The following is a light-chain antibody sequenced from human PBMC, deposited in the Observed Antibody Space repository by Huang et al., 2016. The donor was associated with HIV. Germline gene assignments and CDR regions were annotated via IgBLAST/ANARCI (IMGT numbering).Light chain of an antibody. CDR1: QSVLYSSNNKNY. CDR3: QQYYTTPQT. Sequence: DIVMTQSPASLAVSLSERATINCKSSQSVLYSSNNKNYLAWYQQKAGQPPKLLIHWASTRESGVPDRFSGSGSGTDFTLTINSSRAEDLAVYYCQQYYTTPQTFGQGTKLEIK. CDR2: WAS. J-gene: IGKJ2*01. V-gene: IGKV4-1*01.